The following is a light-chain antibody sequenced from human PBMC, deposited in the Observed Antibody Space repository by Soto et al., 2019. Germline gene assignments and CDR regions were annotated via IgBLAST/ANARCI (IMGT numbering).Light chain of an antibody. V-gene: IGKV1-12*01. CDR2: AAS. CDR3: LQYYNYPCT. J-gene: IGKJ1*01. CDR1: QGISSW. Sequence: EIQRTQTPSSACASVEDRVTITCRASQGISSWLAWYQQKPGKAPKLLIYAASSLQSGVPSRFSGSGSGTDFTLTISSLQPEDFATYYCLQYYNYPCTFGQGTKVDNK.